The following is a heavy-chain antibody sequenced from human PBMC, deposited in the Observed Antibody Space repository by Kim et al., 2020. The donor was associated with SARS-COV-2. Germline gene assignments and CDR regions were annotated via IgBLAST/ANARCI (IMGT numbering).Heavy chain of an antibody. J-gene: IGHJ4*02. D-gene: IGHD7-27*01. CDR3: ATPERGWGSSFDY. Sequence: AKKFQGRVTMTEDTSTDTAYMELSSLRSEDTAVYYCATPERGWGSSFDYWGQGTLVTVSS. V-gene: IGHV1-24*01.